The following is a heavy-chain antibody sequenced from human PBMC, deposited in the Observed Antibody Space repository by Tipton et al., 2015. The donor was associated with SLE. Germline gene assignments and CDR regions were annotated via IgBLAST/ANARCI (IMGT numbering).Heavy chain of an antibody. J-gene: IGHJ4*02. CDR1: GGSVSSSSYY. CDR3: ARVGGGLVGAIDY. D-gene: IGHD1-26*01. V-gene: IGHV4-39*07. Sequence: TLSLTCTVSGGSVSSSSYYWGWIRQPPGKGPEWIGEINHSGSTNYNPSLKSRVTISVDKSNNLFSLKLSSVTAADTAVYYCARVGGGLVGAIDYWGQGTPVTVSS. CDR2: INHSGST.